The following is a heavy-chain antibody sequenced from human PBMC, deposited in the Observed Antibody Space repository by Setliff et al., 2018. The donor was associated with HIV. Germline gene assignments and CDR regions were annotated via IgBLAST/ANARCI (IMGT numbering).Heavy chain of an antibody. CDR2: INAGNGNT. Sequence: ASVKVSCKASGYIFTSYAMHWVRQAPGQRLEWMGWINAGNGNTKYSQKFQGRVTITRDTSASTAYMELSSLRSEDTAVYYCARAPAKWELRFGYAFDIWGQGTMVTVSS. CDR3: ARAPAKWELRFGYAFDI. CDR1: GYIFTSYA. D-gene: IGHD1-26*01. J-gene: IGHJ3*02. V-gene: IGHV1-3*01.